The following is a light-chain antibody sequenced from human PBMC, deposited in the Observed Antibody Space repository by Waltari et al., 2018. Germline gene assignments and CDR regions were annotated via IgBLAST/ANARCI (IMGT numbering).Light chain of an antibody. CDR3: CSYAGNYIHVL. CDR1: SSDVGGYTS. CDR2: DVS. Sequence: QSALTQPASVSGSPGQSITISCTGTSSDVGGYTSVSWYQNHPGKAPKVIIYDVSQRPSGVSNRFSGSKSGNTASLTISGLQPEDEADYFCCSYAGNYIHVLFGGGTKLTVL. J-gene: IGLJ2*01. V-gene: IGLV2-23*02.